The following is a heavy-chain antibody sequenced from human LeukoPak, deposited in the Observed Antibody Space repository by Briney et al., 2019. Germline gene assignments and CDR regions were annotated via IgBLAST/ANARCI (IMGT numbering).Heavy chain of an antibody. Sequence: SGPALVKPTQTLTLTCTFSGFSLSTSGMRVSWIRQPPGKALEWLARSDWDDDKFYSTSLKTRLTISKDTSKNQVVLTMTNMDPVDTATYYCARTVEVRGVFGASYYFDYWGQGTLVTVSS. J-gene: IGHJ4*02. CDR1: GFSLSTSGMR. D-gene: IGHD3-10*01. V-gene: IGHV2-70*04. CDR2: SDWDDDK. CDR3: ARTVEVRGVFGASYYFDY.